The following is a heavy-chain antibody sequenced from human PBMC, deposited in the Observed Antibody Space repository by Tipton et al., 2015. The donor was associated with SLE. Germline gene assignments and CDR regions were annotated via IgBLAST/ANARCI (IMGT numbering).Heavy chain of an antibody. CDR2: IYYSGST. D-gene: IGHD2-15*01. CDR1: GGSFSGYY. V-gene: IGHV4-34*09. Sequence: TLSLTCAVYGGSFSGYYWSWIRQPPGKGLEWIGYIYYSGSTNYNPSLKSRVTISVDTSKNQFSLKLSSVTAADTAVYYCARASAGGGGSWREDYWGQGTLVTVSS. CDR3: ARASAGGGGSWREDY. J-gene: IGHJ4*02.